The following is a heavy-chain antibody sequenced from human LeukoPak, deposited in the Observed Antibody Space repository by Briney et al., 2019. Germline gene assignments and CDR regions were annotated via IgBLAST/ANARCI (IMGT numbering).Heavy chain of an antibody. CDR2: IYYSGNT. CDR1: GDSISTSNSY. D-gene: IGHD3-10*01. J-gene: IGHJ1*01. CDR3: ARQTGSGLFTLP. Sequence: SETLSLTCSVSGDSISTSNSYWGWIRQPPGKGLEWIGSIYYSGNTYYNASLKSRVTIPVDTSKNQFSLKFTSVTAADTAVYYCARQTGSGLFTLPGGQGTLVTVAS. V-gene: IGHV4-39*01.